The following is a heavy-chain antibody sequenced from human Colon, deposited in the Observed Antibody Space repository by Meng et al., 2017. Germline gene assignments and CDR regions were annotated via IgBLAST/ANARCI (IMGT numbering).Heavy chain of an antibody. V-gene: IGHV4-31*01. D-gene: IGHD6-19*01. CDR3: ARVLPFSSGWSYFDY. CDR2: IYYSGST. CDR1: GGSISSGGYY. J-gene: IGHJ4*02. Sequence: VPLQESGPGPVKPSQTLSLPCTVAGGSISSGGYYWSWIRQHPGKGLEWIGYIYYSGSTYYNPSLKSLVTISVDTSKNQFSLKLSSVTAADTAVYYCARVLPFSSGWSYFDYWGQGTLVTVSS.